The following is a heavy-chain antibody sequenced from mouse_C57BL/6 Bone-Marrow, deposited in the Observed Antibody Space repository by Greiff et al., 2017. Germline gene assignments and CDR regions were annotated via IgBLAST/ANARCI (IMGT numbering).Heavy chain of an antibody. CDR3: TGVTGTRYFDV. Sequence: EVKLMESGGGLVQPGGSMKLSCVASGFTFSNYWMNWVRQSPEKGLEWVAQIRLKSDNYATHYAESVKGRFTISRDDSKSSVYLQMNNLRAEDTGIYYCTGVTGTRYFDVWGTGTTVTVSS. CDR1: GFTFSNYW. D-gene: IGHD4-1*01. CDR2: IRLKSDNYAT. V-gene: IGHV6-3*01. J-gene: IGHJ1*03.